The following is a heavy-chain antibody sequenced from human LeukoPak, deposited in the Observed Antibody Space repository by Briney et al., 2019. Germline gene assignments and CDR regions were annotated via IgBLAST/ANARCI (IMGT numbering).Heavy chain of an antibody. J-gene: IGHJ4*02. Sequence: SETLSLTCTVSGGSISSYYWSWIRQPPGKGLEWIGSIYYSGSTYYNPSLKSRVTISVDTSKNQFSLKLSSVTAADTAVYYCASPGIVGATPHGAIDYWGQGTLVTVSS. CDR3: ASPGIVGATPHGAIDY. V-gene: IGHV4-39*01. D-gene: IGHD1-26*01. CDR2: IYYSGST. CDR1: GGSISSYY.